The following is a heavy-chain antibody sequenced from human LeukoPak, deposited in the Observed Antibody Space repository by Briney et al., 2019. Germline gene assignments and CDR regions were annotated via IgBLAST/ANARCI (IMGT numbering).Heavy chain of an antibody. J-gene: IGHJ6*02. D-gene: IGHD4-11*01. CDR1: GFTFSSYG. Sequence: GGSLRLSCAASGFTFSSYGMHWVRQAPGKGLEWVAVIWYDGSNKYYADSVKGRFTISRDNSKNTLYLQMNSLRAEDTAVYYCARGPQYLNYYYGMDVWGQGTTVTVSS. CDR2: IWYDGSNK. V-gene: IGHV3-33*08. CDR3: ARGPQYLNYYYGMDV.